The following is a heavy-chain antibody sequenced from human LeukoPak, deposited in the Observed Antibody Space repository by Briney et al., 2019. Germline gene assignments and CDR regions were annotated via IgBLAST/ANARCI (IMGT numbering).Heavy chain of an antibody. CDR1: GYAITSGGFS. CDR3: ARSRQASGLFNS. Sequence: ASETLSLTCTVSGYAITSGGFSWNWIRQPPGKGLEWIGCIYDGGPAYYNPSLKSRFTISVDRPKNQFFLNVTSLTAADTAVYYCARSRQASGLFNSWGQGTLVVVSS. D-gene: IGHD3-10*01. V-gene: IGHV4-30-2*01. J-gene: IGHJ5*01. CDR2: IYDGGPA.